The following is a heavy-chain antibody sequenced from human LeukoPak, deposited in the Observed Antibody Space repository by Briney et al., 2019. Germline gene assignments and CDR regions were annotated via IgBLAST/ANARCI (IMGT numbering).Heavy chain of an antibody. CDR3: ARKGGSGYSSSWYRDYYYYMDV. CDR1: GGTFSSYA. J-gene: IGHJ6*03. V-gene: IGHV1-69*13. D-gene: IGHD6-13*01. Sequence: ASVKVSCKASGGTFSSYAISWVRQAPGQGLEWMGGIIPIFGTANYAQKFQGRVTITADESTSTAYMELSSLRSEDTAVYYCARKGGSGYSSSWYRDYYYYMDVWGKGTTVTVSS. CDR2: IIPIFGTA.